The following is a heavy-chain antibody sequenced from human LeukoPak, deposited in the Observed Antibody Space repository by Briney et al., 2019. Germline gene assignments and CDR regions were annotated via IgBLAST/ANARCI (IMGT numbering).Heavy chain of an antibody. CDR1: GFSFSSYS. Sequence: GGSLRLSCAASGFSFSSYSFNWVRQAPGKGLEWVSSINTVSSYIYYADSLKGRFTISRDNAKNSVYLQMDSLRAEDSAVYYCAKLRRNTNISGFFSYYDYCGQGTLVTVSS. V-gene: IGHV3-21*06. CDR3: AKLRRNTNISGFFSYYDY. CDR2: INTVSSYI. D-gene: IGHD3-22*01. J-gene: IGHJ4*02.